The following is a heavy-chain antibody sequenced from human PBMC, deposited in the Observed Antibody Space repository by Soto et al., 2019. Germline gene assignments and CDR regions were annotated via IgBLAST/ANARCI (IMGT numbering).Heavy chain of an antibody. Sequence: QVQLVQSGAEVKKPGSSVKVSCKASGGTFSSYTISWVRQAPGQGLEWMGRIIPILGIANYAQKFQGRVTSTADKSTSTAYMELSSLRSEDTAVYYCARERRIAAAGNVWTCYYYGMDVWGQGPTVTVSS. CDR1: GGTFSSYT. V-gene: IGHV1-69*08. CDR2: IIPILGIA. J-gene: IGHJ6*02. CDR3: ARERRIAAAGNVWTCYYYGMDV. D-gene: IGHD6-13*01.